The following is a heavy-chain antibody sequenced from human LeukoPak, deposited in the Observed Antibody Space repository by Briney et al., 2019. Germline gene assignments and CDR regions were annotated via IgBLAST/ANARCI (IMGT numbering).Heavy chain of an antibody. V-gene: IGHV4-59*01. CDR2: IYYSGST. CDR1: GGPISSYY. CDR3: ARERVGYSFDY. D-gene: IGHD5-18*01. J-gene: IGHJ4*02. Sequence: TSETLSLTCTVSGGPISSYYWSWIRQPPGKGLEWIGYIYYSGSTNYNPSLKSRVTISVDTSKNQFSLKLSSVTAADTAVYYCARERVGYSFDYGGQGTLVTVSS.